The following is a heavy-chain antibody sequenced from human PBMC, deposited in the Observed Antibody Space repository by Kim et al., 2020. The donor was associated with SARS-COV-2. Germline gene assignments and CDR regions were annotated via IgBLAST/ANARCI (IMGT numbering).Heavy chain of an antibody. D-gene: IGHD3-3*01. V-gene: IGHV3-30*04. CDR3: ARDPEYYDFWSGYSAPYYYYYYMDV. J-gene: IGHJ6*03. CDR2: ISYDGSNK. CDR1: GFTFSSYA. Sequence: GGSLRLSCAASGFTFSSYAMHWVRQAPGKGLEWVAVISYDGSNKYYADPVKGRFTISRDNSKNTLYLQMNSLRAEDTAVYYCARDPEYYDFWSGYSAPYYYYYYMDVWGTRTTVTVSS.